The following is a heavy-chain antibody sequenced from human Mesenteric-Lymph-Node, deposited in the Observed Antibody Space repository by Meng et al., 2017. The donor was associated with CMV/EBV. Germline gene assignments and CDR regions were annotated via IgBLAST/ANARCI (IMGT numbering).Heavy chain of an antibody. CDR1: GYSFSNYW. Sequence: CKGSGYSFSNYWIGWVRQMPGKGLEWMGIIYPDDSDTRYSPSFQGQVTISADKSISTAYLQWSSLKASDTAVYYCARPIAGPRGWFDTWGQGTLVTVSS. D-gene: IGHD3-10*01. CDR3: ARPIAGPRGWFDT. J-gene: IGHJ5*02. V-gene: IGHV5-51*01. CDR2: IYPDDSDT.